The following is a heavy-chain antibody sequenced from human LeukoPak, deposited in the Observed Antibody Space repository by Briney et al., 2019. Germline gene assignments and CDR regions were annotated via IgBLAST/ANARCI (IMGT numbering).Heavy chain of an antibody. J-gene: IGHJ4*02. CDR3: ARHGRETRYLEWLLYYIDH. CDR1: GASICAYS. D-gene: IGHD3-9*01. V-gene: IGHV4-59*08. CDR2: IRYGGNT. Sequence: SETLSLTCTVSGASICAYSWSWIRQPPGKGLEWIGCIRYGGNTHCNPSLESRVTLSVDTSKNQFSLKLSSVTAADTAVYYCARHGRETRYLEWLLYYIDHWGQGALVTVSS.